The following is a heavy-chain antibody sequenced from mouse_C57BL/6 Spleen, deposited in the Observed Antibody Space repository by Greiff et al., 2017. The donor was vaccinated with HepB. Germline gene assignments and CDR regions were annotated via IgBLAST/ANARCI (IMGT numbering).Heavy chain of an antibody. V-gene: IGHV1-15*01. CDR3: TRRGDGYPYY. CDR2: IDPETGGT. D-gene: IGHD2-3*01. J-gene: IGHJ2*01. Sequence: VKLVESGAELVRPGASVTLSCKASGYTFTDYEMHWVKQTPVHGLEWIGAIDPETGGTAYNQKFKGKAILTADKSSSTAYMELRSLTSEDSAVYYCTRRGDGYPYYWGQGTTLTVSS. CDR1: GYTFTDYE.